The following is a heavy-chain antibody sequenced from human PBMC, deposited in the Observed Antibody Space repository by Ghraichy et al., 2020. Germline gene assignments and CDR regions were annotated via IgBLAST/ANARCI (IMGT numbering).Heavy chain of an antibody. CDR2: IYYSGST. CDR1: GGSISSGGYY. J-gene: IGHJ6*02. Sequence: SETLSLTCTVSGGSISSGGYYWSWIRQHPGKGLEWIGYIYYSGSTYYNPSLKSRVTISVDTSKNQFSLKLSSVTTADTAVYYCARDVYNYDFWSGSPYYYYYGMDVWGQGTTVTVSS. D-gene: IGHD3-3*01. CDR3: ARDVYNYDFWSGSPYYYYYGMDV. V-gene: IGHV4-31*03.